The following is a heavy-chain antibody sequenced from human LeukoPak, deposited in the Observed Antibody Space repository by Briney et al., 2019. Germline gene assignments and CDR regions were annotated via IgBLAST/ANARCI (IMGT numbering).Heavy chain of an antibody. J-gene: IGHJ5*02. CDR3: ARGPTTRIAVALRHTSNWFDP. V-gene: IGHV1-18*01. CDR1: VYTFTSYG. CDR2: ISAYNGNT. D-gene: IGHD6-19*01. Sequence: ASVKVSCKASVYTFTSYGISWVRQAPGQGLEWMGWISAYNGNTNYAQKLQGRVTMTTDTSTSTAYMELRSLRSDDTAVYYCARGPTTRIAVALRHTSNWFDPWGQGTLVTVSS.